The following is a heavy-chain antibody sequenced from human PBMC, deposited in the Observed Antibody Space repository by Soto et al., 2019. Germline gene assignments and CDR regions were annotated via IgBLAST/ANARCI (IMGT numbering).Heavy chain of an antibody. D-gene: IGHD2-2*01. CDR1: GFTFNNYW. Sequence: EVQLVESGGGLVQPGGSLRLSCAASGFTFNNYWMSWVRQAPGKGLEWVANMKQDGSGKYYVDSVKGRFTISRDNAKNSMYKQMNSLRAENTAVYYCAKNNRYCSSNNCFVFDFWGQGTLVTVSS. J-gene: IGHJ4*02. CDR2: MKQDGSGK. V-gene: IGHV3-7*01. CDR3: AKNNRYCSSNNCFVFDF.